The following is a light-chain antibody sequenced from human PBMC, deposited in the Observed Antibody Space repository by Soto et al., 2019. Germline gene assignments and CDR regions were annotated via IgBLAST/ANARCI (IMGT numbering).Light chain of an antibody. CDR3: ATWDDRLTAGV. J-gene: IGLJ3*02. CDR1: NSNIGSNA. V-gene: IGLV1-36*01. Sequence: QSVLTQSPSVSGAPRQSVNISCSGNNSNIGSNAVHWYQQLPGKAPKLLMYYNDMLPSGVSDRFSGSKSGTSASQAISGLQSEDEGDYYCATWDDRLTAGVFGGGTKVTVL. CDR2: YND.